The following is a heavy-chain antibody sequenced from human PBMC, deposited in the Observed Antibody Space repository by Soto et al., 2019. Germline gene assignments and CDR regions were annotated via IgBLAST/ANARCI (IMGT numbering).Heavy chain of an antibody. CDR3: ASRPYFDY. V-gene: IGHV3-7*01. Sequence: GGSLTLSCAASGFTFSSYWMSWVRPAPGKGLEWVANIKQDGSEKYHVDSVKGRFTISRDHAKNSLFLQMNSLSAEDTAVYYCASRPYFDYWGQGTLVTVSS. J-gene: IGHJ4*02. CDR2: IKQDGSEK. CDR1: GFTFSSYW.